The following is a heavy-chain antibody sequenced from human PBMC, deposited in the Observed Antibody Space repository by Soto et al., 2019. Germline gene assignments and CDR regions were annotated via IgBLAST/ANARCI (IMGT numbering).Heavy chain of an antibody. J-gene: IGHJ3*02. CDR1: GYTFNSYG. Sequence: GASVKVSCKASGYTFNSYGISWVRQAPGQGLEWMGWISVYNGNTNYAQKLQGRVTMTTDTSTSTAYMELRSLRPDDTAVYYCARDIITIFGVVPDAFDIWGQGTMVTVSS. V-gene: IGHV1-18*01. CDR3: ARDIITIFGVVPDAFDI. D-gene: IGHD3-3*01. CDR2: ISVYNGNT.